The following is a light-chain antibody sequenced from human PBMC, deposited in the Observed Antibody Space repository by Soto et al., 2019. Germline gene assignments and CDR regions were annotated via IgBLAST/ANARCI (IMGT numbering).Light chain of an antibody. Sequence: QSVLTQPPSVSGVPGQRVTISCAGSSSNIGAGYDVHWYQQLPGTAPKLLIYANSNRPSGVPDRFFGSKSGASASLAITGLQAEDEADYYCQSYDSSLSGYVFGTGTKLTVL. CDR1: SSNIGAGYD. J-gene: IGLJ1*01. CDR2: ANS. V-gene: IGLV1-40*01. CDR3: QSYDSSLSGYV.